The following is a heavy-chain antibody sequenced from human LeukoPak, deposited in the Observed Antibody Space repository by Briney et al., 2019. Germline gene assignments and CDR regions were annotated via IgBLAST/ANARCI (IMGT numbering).Heavy chain of an antibody. V-gene: IGHV1-46*01. CDR2: INPSGGST. CDR1: CYTFTSYY. Sequence: RASVKDFCNASCYTFTSYYMHWVRQATGQGLEWMGTINPSGGSTRYAQKFLRRVTMTRAMSTSTVYMELRSRISEATAVYYCARGRGYNYVNWFDPWGQGTLVTVSS. D-gene: IGHD5-18*01. J-gene: IGHJ5*02. CDR3: ARGRGYNYVNWFDP.